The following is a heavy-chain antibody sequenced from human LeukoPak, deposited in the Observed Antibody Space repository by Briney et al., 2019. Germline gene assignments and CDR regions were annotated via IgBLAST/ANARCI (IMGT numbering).Heavy chain of an antibody. Sequence: PSETLSLTCAVSGYSISSGYYWGWIRQPPGKGLEWIGSIYHSGSTYYNPSLKSRVTISVDTSKNQFSLKLSSVTAADTAVYYCARDYSGFDPWGQGTLVTVSS. J-gene: IGHJ5*02. D-gene: IGHD1-26*01. CDR3: ARDYSGFDP. CDR1: GYSISSGYY. CDR2: IYHSGST. V-gene: IGHV4-38-2*02.